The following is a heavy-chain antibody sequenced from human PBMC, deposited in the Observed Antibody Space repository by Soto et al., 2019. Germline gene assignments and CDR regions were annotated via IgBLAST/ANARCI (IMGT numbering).Heavy chain of an antibody. CDR2: AYHSGST. CDR1: GGFTSTNNW. D-gene: IGHD3-10*01. Sequence: QLQLQESGPELVGPSGTLSLTCAVSGGFTSTNNWWSWFRQPLGKGLEWIGDAYHSGSTEYNPSLKSRVSISVDKSKHQISLKLTSATAADTAVYYCARSPPSSYYGGSGTFDYWGQGTLVTVSS. J-gene: IGHJ4*02. CDR3: ARSPPSSYYGGSGTFDY. V-gene: IGHV4-4*02.